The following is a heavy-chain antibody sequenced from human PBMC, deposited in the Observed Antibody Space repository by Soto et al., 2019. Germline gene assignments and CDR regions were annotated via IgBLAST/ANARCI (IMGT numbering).Heavy chain of an antibody. CDR2: ISGSGVST. D-gene: IGHD3-3*01. Sequence: GGSLRLSCAASGFTFSSYSISWVRQAPGKGLEWVSAISGSGVSTYYADSVKGRFTISRDNSKNTLYLQMNSLRAEDTAVYYCAKAIFFGSWSYWGQGTLVTVSS. J-gene: IGHJ4*02. CDR1: GFTFSSYS. CDR3: AKAIFFGSWSY. V-gene: IGHV3-23*01.